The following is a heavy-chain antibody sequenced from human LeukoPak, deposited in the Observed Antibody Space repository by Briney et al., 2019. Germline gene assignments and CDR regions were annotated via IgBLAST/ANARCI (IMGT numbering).Heavy chain of an antibody. CDR3: ATYYTSHYY. J-gene: IGHJ4*02. D-gene: IGHD3-3*01. Sequence: PSETLSLTCTVSGGSISSYYWSWIRQPPGKGLEWIGYIYYSGSTNYNPSLKSRVTISVDTSKNQFSLKLSSVTAADTAVYYCATYYTSHYYWGQGTLVTVSS. CDR1: GGSISSYY. V-gene: IGHV4-59*08. CDR2: IYYSGST.